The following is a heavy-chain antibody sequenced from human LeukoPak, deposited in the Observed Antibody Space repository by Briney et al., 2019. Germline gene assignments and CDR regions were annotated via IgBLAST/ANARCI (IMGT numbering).Heavy chain of an antibody. CDR1: GGTFSSYA. CDR3: ARHFPGDLYEGYYFDY. D-gene: IGHD7-27*01. Sequence: AASVKVSCKASGGTFSSYAISWVRQAPGQGLEWMGGIIPIFGTASYAQKFQGRVTITADESTSTAYMELSSLRSEDTAVYYCARHFPGDLYEGYYFDYWGQGTLVTVSS. V-gene: IGHV1-69*13. J-gene: IGHJ4*02. CDR2: IIPIFGTA.